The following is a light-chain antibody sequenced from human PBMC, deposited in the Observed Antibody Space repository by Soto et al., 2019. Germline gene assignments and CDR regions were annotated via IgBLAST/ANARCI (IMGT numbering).Light chain of an antibody. J-gene: IGKJ1*01. Sequence: EIVLTQSPGTLSLSPGERATLSCRASQSVSSSFLVWYQQKPGQAPRLLIYGASSRATGIPDRFSGSGSGTDFTRTISRLEPEDFAVYYCQQYDSSPWTFGQGTKVEIK. CDR2: GAS. CDR3: QQYDSSPWT. V-gene: IGKV3-20*01. CDR1: QSVSSSF.